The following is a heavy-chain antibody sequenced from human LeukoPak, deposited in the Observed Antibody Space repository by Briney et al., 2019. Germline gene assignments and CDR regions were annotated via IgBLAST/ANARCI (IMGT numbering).Heavy chain of an antibody. J-gene: IGHJ4*02. CDR3: ARYLHYYDSSGPFY. CDR2: ISSSSSYI. Sequence: GGSLRLSCAASGFTFSSYSMNWVRQAPGKGLEWVSSISSSSSYIYYADSVKGRFTISRDNAKNSLYLQVNSLRAEDTAVYYCARYLHYYDSSGPFYWGQGTLVAVSS. V-gene: IGHV3-21*01. D-gene: IGHD3-22*01. CDR1: GFTFSSYS.